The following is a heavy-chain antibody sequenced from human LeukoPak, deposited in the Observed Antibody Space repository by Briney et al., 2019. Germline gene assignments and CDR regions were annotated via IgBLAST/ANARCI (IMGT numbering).Heavy chain of an antibody. Sequence: SETLSLTCTVSGGSISSSSYYWGWIRQPPGKGLEWIGSIYYSGSTYYNPSLKSRVTISVDTSKNQFSLKLSSVTAADTAVYYCARNVEMATISPGYWGQGTTVTVSS. J-gene: IGHJ6*02. CDR2: IYYSGST. D-gene: IGHD5-24*01. CDR3: ARNVEMATISPGY. CDR1: GGSISSSSYY. V-gene: IGHV4-39*07.